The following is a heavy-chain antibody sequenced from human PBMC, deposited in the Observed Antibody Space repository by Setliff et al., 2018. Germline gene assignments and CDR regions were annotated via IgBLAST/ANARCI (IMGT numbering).Heavy chain of an antibody. CDR1: GGSFSGYY. J-gene: IGHJ6*02. V-gene: IGHV4-34*01. Sequence: SETLSLTCAVYGGSFSGYYWSWIRQPPGKGLEWIGEINHSGSTNYNPSLKSRVTISVDTSKNQFSLKLSSVTAADTAVYYCARGKVLYDYVWGGYRYEDYYYGMDVWGQGTTVTVSS. D-gene: IGHD3-16*02. CDR3: ARGKVLYDYVWGGYRYEDYYYGMDV. CDR2: INHSGST.